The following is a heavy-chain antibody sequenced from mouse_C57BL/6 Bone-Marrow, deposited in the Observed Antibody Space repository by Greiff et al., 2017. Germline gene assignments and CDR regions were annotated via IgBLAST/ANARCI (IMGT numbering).Heavy chain of an antibody. J-gene: IGHJ2*01. V-gene: IGHV5-4*03. CDR2: ISDGGSYT. Sequence: EVKLVESGGGLVKPGGSLKLSCAASGFTFSSYAMSWVRQTPEKRLEWVATISDGGSYTYYPDNVKGRFTISRDTAKNNLYLQMSHLKSEDTAMYYCARGYYGSSWYFDYWGQGTTRTVSS. D-gene: IGHD1-1*01. CDR1: GFTFSSYA. CDR3: ARGYYGSSWYFDY.